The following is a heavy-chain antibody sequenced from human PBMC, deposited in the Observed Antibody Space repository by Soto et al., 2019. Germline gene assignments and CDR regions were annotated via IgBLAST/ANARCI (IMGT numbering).Heavy chain of an antibody. CDR3: ARRAYCGGDCNFFDY. CDR1: GFPFSSYS. J-gene: IGHJ4*02. V-gene: IGHV3-21*01. D-gene: IGHD2-21*01. CDR2: ISSSSSYI. Sequence: EVQLVESGGVLVKPGGSLRLSCAASGFPFSSYSMNWVRQAPGKGLEWVSSISSSSSYIYYADSVKGRFTISRDNAKNALYLQMNSLRAEDTAVYYGARRAYCGGDCNFFDYWGQGTMVTVSS.